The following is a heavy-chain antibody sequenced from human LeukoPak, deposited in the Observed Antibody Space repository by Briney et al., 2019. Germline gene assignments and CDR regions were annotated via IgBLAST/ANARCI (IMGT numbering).Heavy chain of an antibody. D-gene: IGHD2-15*01. CDR2: IYYTGST. Sequence: SDTLSLTCAVSGYSISSSNWWGWIRQPPGKGLEWIGFIYYTGSTTYNPSLNSRVTISLDTSKNQFSLKLSSLTAADTAVYYCARAVLSYCRGGSCPYFDYWGQGTLVTVSS. CDR1: GYSISSSNW. CDR3: ARAVLSYCRGGSCPYFDY. V-gene: IGHV4-28*03. J-gene: IGHJ4*01.